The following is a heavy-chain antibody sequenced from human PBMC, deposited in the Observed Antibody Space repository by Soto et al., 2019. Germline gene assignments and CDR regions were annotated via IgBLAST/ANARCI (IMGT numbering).Heavy chain of an antibody. D-gene: IGHD6-25*01. Sequence: QVQLVQSGAEVKKPGASVKLSCRTSGYTFTHYYIHWVRQAPGQGLEWLAIINPASASTNYAQDFLGRVTLTMDTSTTTAYMELSGLRAEDTAIFYCARDLAAGDHWGQGTLVTVSS. J-gene: IGHJ4*02. V-gene: IGHV1-46*01. CDR3: ARDLAAGDH. CDR2: INPASAST. CDR1: GYTFTHYY.